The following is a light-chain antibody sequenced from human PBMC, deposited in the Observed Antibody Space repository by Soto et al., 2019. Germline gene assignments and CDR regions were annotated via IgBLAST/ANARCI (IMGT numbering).Light chain of an antibody. J-gene: IGKJ5*01. CDR1: QSISSY. CDR3: QQSYRSSIT. V-gene: IGKV1-39*01. Sequence: DIQMTQSPSSLSASVGDRFTITCRASQSISSYLNWYQQKPGKAPKLLIYAASSLQSGVPSRFSGSGSGTDFTLTISSLQPEDFATYYCQQSYRSSITFGQGTRLEIK. CDR2: AAS.